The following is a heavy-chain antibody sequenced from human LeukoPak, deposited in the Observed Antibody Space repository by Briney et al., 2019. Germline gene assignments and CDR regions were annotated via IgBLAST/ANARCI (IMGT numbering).Heavy chain of an antibody. CDR2: IYTSGST. Sequence: SETLSLTCTVSGGSISSYYWSWIRQPAGKGLEWIGRIYTSGSTNYNPSLKSRVTISVDTSKNQLSLKLTSVTAADTAVYYCARRAAAVGTFYMDVWGKGTTVTVSS. D-gene: IGHD6-13*01. CDR3: ARRAAAVGTFYMDV. CDR1: GGSISSYY. V-gene: IGHV4-4*07. J-gene: IGHJ6*03.